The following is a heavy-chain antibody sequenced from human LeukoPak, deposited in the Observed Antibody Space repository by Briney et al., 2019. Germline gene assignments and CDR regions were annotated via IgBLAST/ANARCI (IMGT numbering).Heavy chain of an antibody. CDR3: AKDRCSVFDYYDTTGFGCYFDY. CDR2: ISGSGGNS. V-gene: IGHV3-23*01. Sequence: GGSLRLSCTASGFSFDTYAMNWVRQVPGKGLEWVSGISGSGGNSYYADSVKGRFTISRDNSKNTLYLQMHSLRAEDTAIYYCAKDRCSVFDYYDTTGFGCYFDYWGQGTLVTVSS. CDR1: GFSFDTYA. D-gene: IGHD3-22*01. J-gene: IGHJ4*02.